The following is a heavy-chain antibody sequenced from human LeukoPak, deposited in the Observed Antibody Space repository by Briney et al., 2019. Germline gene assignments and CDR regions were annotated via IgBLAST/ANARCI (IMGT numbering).Heavy chain of an antibody. Sequence: PGGSLRLSCAASGFTFSHFAMNWVRQAPGKGLEWVSSISSGTSYIYYADSVRGRFTISRDNAKNSLYLQMNSLRAEDTAVYYCASGARPIEYWGQGTLVTVSS. J-gene: IGHJ4*02. V-gene: IGHV3-21*01. CDR2: ISSGTSYI. CDR1: GFTFSHFA. D-gene: IGHD6-6*01. CDR3: ASGARPIEY.